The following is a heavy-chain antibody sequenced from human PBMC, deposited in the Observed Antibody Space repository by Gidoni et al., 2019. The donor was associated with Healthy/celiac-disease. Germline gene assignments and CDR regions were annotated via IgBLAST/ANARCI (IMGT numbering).Heavy chain of an antibody. CDR2: IYYSGST. V-gene: IGHV4-39*01. Sequence: QLQLQESGPGLVKPSETLSPTCTVTGGSISISSYYWGWIRQPPGKGLEWIGSIYYSGSTYYNPSLKSRVTISVDTSKNQFSLKLSSVTAADTAVYYCARHGGYNWNGPELWYFDYWGQGTLVTVSS. CDR3: ARHGGYNWNGPELWYFDY. D-gene: IGHD1-1*01. J-gene: IGHJ4*02. CDR1: GGSISISSYY.